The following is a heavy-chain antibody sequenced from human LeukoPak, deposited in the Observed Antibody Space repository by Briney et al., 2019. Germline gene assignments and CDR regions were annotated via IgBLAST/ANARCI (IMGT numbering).Heavy chain of an antibody. D-gene: IGHD6-13*01. CDR3: ARGGAYSSSPVDY. CDR2: IYHSGST. J-gene: IGHJ4*02. CDR1: GGSISSGGYS. Sequence: SETLSLTCAVSGGSISSGGYSWSWIRQPPGKGLEWIGYIYHSGSTYYNPSLKSRVTISVDRSKNQFSLKLSSVTAADTAVYYCARGGAYSSSPVDYWGQGTLVTVSS. V-gene: IGHV4-30-2*01.